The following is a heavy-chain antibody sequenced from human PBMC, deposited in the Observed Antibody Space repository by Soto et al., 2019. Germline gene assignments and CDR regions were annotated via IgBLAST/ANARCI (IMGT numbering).Heavy chain of an antibody. V-gene: IGHV4-34*01. CDR3: ARVGGITIFGDYYYYMDV. D-gene: IGHD3-3*01. CDR2: INHSGST. J-gene: IGHJ6*03. CDR1: GGSFSGYY. Sequence: PSETLSLTCAVYGGSFSGYYWSWIRQPPGKGLEWIGEINHSGSTNYNPSLKSRVTISVDTSKNQFSLKLSSVTAADTAVYYCARVGGITIFGDYYYYMDVWGKGTTVTVSS.